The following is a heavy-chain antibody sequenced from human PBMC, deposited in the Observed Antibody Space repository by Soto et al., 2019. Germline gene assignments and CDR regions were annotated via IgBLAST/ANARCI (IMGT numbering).Heavy chain of an antibody. J-gene: IGHJ5*02. V-gene: IGHV1-46*03. CDR3: ARAVRVGERITIFGVVIIESAWFDP. CDR1: GYTFTSYY. Sequence: GASVKVSCKASGYTFTSYYMHWVRQAPGQGLEWMGIINPSGGSTSYAQKFQGRVTMTRDTSTSTVYMELSSLRSEDTAVYYCARAVRVGERITIFGVVIIESAWFDPWGQGTLVTVSS. D-gene: IGHD3-3*01. CDR2: INPSGGST.